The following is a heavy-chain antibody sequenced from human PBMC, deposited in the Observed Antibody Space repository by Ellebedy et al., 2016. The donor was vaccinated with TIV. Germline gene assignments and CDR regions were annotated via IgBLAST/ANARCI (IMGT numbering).Heavy chain of an antibody. Sequence: SETLSLTCSVSGESINSGDSNWGWIRQHPGQGLEWIGYIFHNGRTYSNPSLESRGTISVDTSKNQFSLTLSSVTAADTAVYYCARSTPSYDYVWGSYRSHWYFDLWGRGALVTVSS. D-gene: IGHD3-16*02. CDR1: GESINSGDSN. CDR2: IFHNGRT. J-gene: IGHJ2*01. V-gene: IGHV4-30-4*01. CDR3: ARSTPSYDYVWGSYRSHWYFDL.